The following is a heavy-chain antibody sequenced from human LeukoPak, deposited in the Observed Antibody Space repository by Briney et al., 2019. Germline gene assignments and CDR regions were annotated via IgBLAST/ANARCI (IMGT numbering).Heavy chain of an antibody. D-gene: IGHD3-22*01. CDR3: ARGGYYDSSGSRDAFDI. Sequence: SQTLSLTCTVSGGSISSGSYFWNWIRQPAGKGLEWIGRIYTSGSTDYNPSLKSRVTISLDTSKNQFSLKLSSVTAADTAVYYCARGGYYDSSGSRDAFDIWGQGTTVTVSS. CDR1: GGSISSGSYF. V-gene: IGHV4-61*02. J-gene: IGHJ3*02. CDR2: IYTSGST.